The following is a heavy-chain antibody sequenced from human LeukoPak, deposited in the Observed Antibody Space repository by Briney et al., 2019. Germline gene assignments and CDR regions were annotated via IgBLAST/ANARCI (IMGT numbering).Heavy chain of an antibody. J-gene: IGHJ4*02. V-gene: IGHV1-2*02. CDR3: ASGSGSYGYFDY. D-gene: IGHD1-26*01. CDR2: INPNSGDT. CDR1: GYTFTGYY. Sequence: ASVKVSCKASGYTFTGYYMHWVRQAPGQGLEWMGWINPNSGDTKYAQKFQGRVTMTRDTSISTAYMELSRLRSDDTAVYYCASGSGSYGYFDYWGQGTLVTVSS.